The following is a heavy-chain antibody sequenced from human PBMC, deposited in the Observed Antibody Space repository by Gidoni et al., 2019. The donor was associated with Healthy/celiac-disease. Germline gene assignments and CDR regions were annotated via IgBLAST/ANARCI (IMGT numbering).Heavy chain of an antibody. D-gene: IGHD2-8*01. Sequence: EVQLVESGGGLVKPGGSLRLSRAASGFTFSSYSMNWVRQAPGKGLEWVSSISSTSSYINYADSLKGRFTISRDNAKNSLYLQMNSLRAEDTAVYYCAVYAYDYWGQGTLVTVSS. CDR3: AVYAYDY. J-gene: IGHJ4*02. CDR2: ISSTSSYI. CDR1: GFTFSSYS. V-gene: IGHV3-21*01.